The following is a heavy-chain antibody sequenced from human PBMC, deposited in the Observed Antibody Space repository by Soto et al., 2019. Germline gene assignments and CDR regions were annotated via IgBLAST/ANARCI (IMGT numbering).Heavy chain of an antibody. CDR1: GYSFTSYW. D-gene: IGHD3-22*01. V-gene: IGHV5-51*01. CDR3: ALSNYDSSGYYQYYYGMDV. CDR2: IYPGDSDT. J-gene: IGHJ6*02. Sequence: GESLKISCKGSGYSFTSYWIGWVRQTPGKGLEWMGIIYPGDSDTRYSPSFQGQVTISADKSISTAYLQWSSLKASDTAMYYCALSNYDSSGYYQYYYGMDVWGQGTTVTVSS.